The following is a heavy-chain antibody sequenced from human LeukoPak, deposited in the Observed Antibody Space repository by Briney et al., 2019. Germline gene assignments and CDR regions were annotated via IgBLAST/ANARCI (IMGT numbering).Heavy chain of an antibody. V-gene: IGHV3-53*01. Sequence: GGSLTLSCAASGFTVSSNYMSWVRQAPGKGLEWVSVIYSGGSKYYAGSVKGRFTISRDNSKNKLYIKMNSLRAEHTAVDYCARLEGGTMEDYWGQGTLVTVSS. CDR1: GFTVSSNY. J-gene: IGHJ4*02. CDR2: IYSGGSK. CDR3: ARLEGGTMEDY. D-gene: IGHD1-1*01.